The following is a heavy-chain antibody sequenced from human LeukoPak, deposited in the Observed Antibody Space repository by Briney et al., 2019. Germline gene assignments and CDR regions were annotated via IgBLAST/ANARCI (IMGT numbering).Heavy chain of an antibody. V-gene: IGHV4-38-2*01. J-gene: IGHJ6*04. CDR2: IYHSGST. CDR3: ARRPAYYYGSGREDV. CDR1: GYSISSGYY. D-gene: IGHD3-10*01. Sequence: SETLSLTCAVSGYSISSGYYWGWIRQPPGKGLEWIGSIYHSGSTYYNPSLKSRVTISVDTSKNQFSLKLSSVTVADTAVYYCARRPAYYYGSGREDVWGKGTTVTVSS.